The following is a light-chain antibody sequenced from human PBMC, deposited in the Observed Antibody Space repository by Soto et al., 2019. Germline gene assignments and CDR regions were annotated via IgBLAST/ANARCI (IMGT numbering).Light chain of an antibody. J-gene: IGLJ1*01. CDR3: QSYDSRLTGYV. CDR1: STNIGANYD. CDR2: GNN. Sequence: QSVLTQPPSVSGAPGQRVTISCTGSSTNIGANYDVNWYQHLPGTAPKLVIHGNNNRPSGVPDRFSGSKSGTSASLAITGLQAEDEADYYCQSYDSRLTGYVFGTGTKLTVL. V-gene: IGLV1-40*01.